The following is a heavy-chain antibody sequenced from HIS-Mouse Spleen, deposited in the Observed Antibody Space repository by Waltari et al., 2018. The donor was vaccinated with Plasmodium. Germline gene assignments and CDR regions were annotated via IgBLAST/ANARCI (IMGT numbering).Heavy chain of an antibody. V-gene: IGHV4-34*01. CDR1: GGSFSGYY. J-gene: IGHJ4*02. D-gene: IGHD2-21*02. Sequence: QVQLQQWGAGLLKPSEPLSLTCAVSGGSFSGYYWSWLRQPPGTGLEWIGEINHSGSTNYNPSLKSRVTISVDTSKNQFSLKLSSVTAADTAVYYCARGRRIVVVTAPRGFFDYWGQGTLVTVSS. CDR3: ARGRRIVVVTAPRGFFDY. CDR2: INHSGST.